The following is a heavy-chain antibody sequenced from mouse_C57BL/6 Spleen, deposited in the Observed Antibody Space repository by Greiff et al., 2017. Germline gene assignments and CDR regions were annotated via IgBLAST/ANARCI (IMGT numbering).Heavy chain of an antibody. V-gene: IGHV1-50*01. Sequence: QVQLQQPGAELVKPGASVKLSCKASGYTFTSYWMQWVKQRPGQGLEWIGEIDPSDSYTNYNQKFKGKATLTVDTSSSTAYMQLSSLTSEDSAVYYCARVGITKDDWGQGTTLTVSS. D-gene: IGHD1-1*01. CDR2: IDPSDSYT. J-gene: IGHJ2*01. CDR1: GYTFTSYW. CDR3: ARVGITKDD.